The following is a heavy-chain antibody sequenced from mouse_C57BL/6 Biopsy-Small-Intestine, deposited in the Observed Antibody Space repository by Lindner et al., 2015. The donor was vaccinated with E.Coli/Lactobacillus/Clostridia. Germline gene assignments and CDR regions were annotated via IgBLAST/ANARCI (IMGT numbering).Heavy chain of an antibody. Sequence: VQLQESGAELVGPGTSVKMSCKASGYTFTNYWIGWAKQRPGHGLEWIGDIYPGGGYTNYNEKFKGKATLTADKSSSTAYMQFSSLTSEDSAIYYCARSGGPDYFDYWGQGTTLTVSS. CDR3: ARSGGPDYFDY. CDR1: GYTFTNYW. D-gene: IGHD3-2*02. V-gene: IGHV1-63*01. J-gene: IGHJ2*01. CDR2: IYPGGGYT.